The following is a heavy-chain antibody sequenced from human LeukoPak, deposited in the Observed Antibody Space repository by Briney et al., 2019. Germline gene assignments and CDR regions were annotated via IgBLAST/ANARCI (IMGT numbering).Heavy chain of an antibody. V-gene: IGHV3-11*04. CDR3: VKMARLADN. CDR1: GGSISSYY. Sequence: PSETLSLTCTVSGGSISSYYWSWIRQAPGKGLEWLSYIGPSGNDINYADSVRGRFTISRDNAKNSLFLQMSSLTAEDTAVYYCVKMARLADNWGQGTLVTVSS. CDR2: IGPSGNDI. D-gene: IGHD6-6*01. J-gene: IGHJ4*02.